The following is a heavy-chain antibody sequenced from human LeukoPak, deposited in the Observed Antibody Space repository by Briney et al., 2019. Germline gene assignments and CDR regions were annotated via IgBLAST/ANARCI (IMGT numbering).Heavy chain of an antibody. Sequence: PGGSLRLSCAASGFTFSSYGMHWVRQAPGKGLEWVSYISSSGSTIYYADSVKGRFTISRDNAKNSLYLQMNSPRAEDTAVYYCARDGDCSSTSCYEDWFDPWGQGTLVTVSS. J-gene: IGHJ5*02. D-gene: IGHD2-2*01. CDR2: ISSSGSTI. V-gene: IGHV3-48*04. CDR3: ARDGDCSSTSCYEDWFDP. CDR1: GFTFSSYG.